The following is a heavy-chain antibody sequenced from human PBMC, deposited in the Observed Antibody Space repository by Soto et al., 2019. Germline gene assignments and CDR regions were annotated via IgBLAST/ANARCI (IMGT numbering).Heavy chain of an antibody. Sequence: GGSLRLSCAASGFTFSDHYMDWVRQAPGKGLEWVGRTRNKANSYTTEYAASVKGRFTISRDDSKNSLYLQMNSLKTEDTAVYYCARGSQQLVPGGYYYGMDVWGQGTTVTVSS. CDR2: TRNKANSYTT. V-gene: IGHV3-72*01. J-gene: IGHJ6*02. D-gene: IGHD6-13*01. CDR3: ARGSQQLVPGGYYYGMDV. CDR1: GFTFSDHY.